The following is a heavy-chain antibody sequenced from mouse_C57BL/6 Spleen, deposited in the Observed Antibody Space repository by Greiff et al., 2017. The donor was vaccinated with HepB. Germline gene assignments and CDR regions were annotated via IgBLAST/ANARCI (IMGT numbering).Heavy chain of an antibody. CDR1: GFTFSDYY. CDR2: INYDGSST. V-gene: IGHV5-16*01. D-gene: IGHD3-1*01. CDR3: ARDLGRYFDY. J-gene: IGHJ2*01. Sequence: EVKLVESEGGLVQPGSSMKLSCTASGFTFSDYYMAWVRQVPEKGLEWVANINYDGSSTYYLDSLKSRFIISRDNAKNILYLQMSSLKSEDTATYYCARDLGRYFDYWGQGTTLTVSS.